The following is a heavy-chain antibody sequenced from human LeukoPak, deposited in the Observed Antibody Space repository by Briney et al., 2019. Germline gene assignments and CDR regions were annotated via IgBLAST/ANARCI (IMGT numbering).Heavy chain of an antibody. J-gene: IGHJ4*02. V-gene: IGHV3-13*03. CDR2: IGTAGDT. CDR3: ARDPSHYYDSSGCDY. Sequence: PGGSLRLSCAACGFTFSSYDMHWVRQATGKGLEWVSAIGTAGDTYYPGSVKGQFTISRENAKNSLYLQMNSLRAGDTAVYYCARDPSHYYDSSGCDYWGQGTLVTVSS. CDR1: GFTFSSYD. D-gene: IGHD3-22*01.